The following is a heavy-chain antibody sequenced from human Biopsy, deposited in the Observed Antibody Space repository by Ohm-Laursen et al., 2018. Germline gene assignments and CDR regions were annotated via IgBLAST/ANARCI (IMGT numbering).Heavy chain of an antibody. CDR3: ARGMRTTGWPYFDY. CDR2: IYSGGNT. V-gene: IGHV4-61*01. J-gene: IGHJ4*02. D-gene: IGHD2/OR15-2a*01. Sequence: SETLSLICTLSGYSIIPSGPENWSWIRQPPGQGLQYIGFIYSGGNTNYNPSLRSRVTMSVDTSKNQFSLRLNSVTAADTAVYYCARGMRTTGWPYFDYWGQGILVTVSS. CDR1: GYSIIPSGPEN.